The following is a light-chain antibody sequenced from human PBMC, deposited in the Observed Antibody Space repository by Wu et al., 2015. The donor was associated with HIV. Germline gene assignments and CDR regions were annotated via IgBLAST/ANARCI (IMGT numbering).Light chain of an antibody. CDR2: DTS. CDR3: QQYGGSPIT. J-gene: IGKJ5*01. CDR1: QSVSSSY. Sequence: EIVMTQSPATLSVSPGERATLSCGASQSVSSSYLAWYQQKPGLAPRLLIYDTSSRATAIPDRFSGSGSGTDLTLAINRLEPEDFAVYYCQQYGGSPITFGQGTRLEIK. V-gene: IGKV3D-20*01.